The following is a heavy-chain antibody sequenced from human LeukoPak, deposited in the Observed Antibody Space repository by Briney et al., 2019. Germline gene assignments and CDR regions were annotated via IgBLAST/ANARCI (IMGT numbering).Heavy chain of an antibody. Sequence: GGSLRLSCAASGFTFDDYGMSWVRQAPGKGLEWVSGINWNGGSTGYADSVKGRFTISRDNAKNSLYLQMNSLRAEDTALYHCARGGYGLNYFDYWGQGTLVTVSS. D-gene: IGHD4-17*01. CDR3: ARGGYGLNYFDY. CDR1: GFTFDDYG. CDR2: INWNGGST. V-gene: IGHV3-20*01. J-gene: IGHJ4*02.